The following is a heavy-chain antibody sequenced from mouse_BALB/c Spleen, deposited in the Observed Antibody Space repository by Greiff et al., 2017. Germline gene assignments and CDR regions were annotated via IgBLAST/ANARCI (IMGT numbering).Heavy chain of an antibody. CDR3: ARDLAYGYHFAY. V-gene: IGHV2-6-7*01. Sequence: VHLVESGPGLVAPSQTLSITCTASGFSLTGYGVNWVRQPPGQGLEWLGMIWGDGSTDYNSALKSRLSISKDNSKSQVFLKMNSLQTDETARYYCARDLAYGYHFAYWGQGTLVTVAA. CDR1: GFSLTGYG. D-gene: IGHD2-2*01. J-gene: IGHJ3*01. CDR2: IWGDGST.